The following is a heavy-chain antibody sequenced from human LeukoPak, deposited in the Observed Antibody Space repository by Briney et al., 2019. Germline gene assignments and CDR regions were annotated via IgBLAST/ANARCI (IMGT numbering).Heavy chain of an antibody. CDR1: GFTFSSYA. Sequence: GGSLRLSCAASGFTFSSYAMHWVRQAPGKGLEYVSAISSNGGSTYYANSVKGRFTISRDNSKNTLYLQMNSLRAEDTAVYYCAKTTLDYDFWSGFEYYFDYWGQGTLVTVSS. D-gene: IGHD3-3*01. CDR2: ISSNGGST. J-gene: IGHJ4*02. V-gene: IGHV3-64*01. CDR3: AKTTLDYDFWSGFEYYFDY.